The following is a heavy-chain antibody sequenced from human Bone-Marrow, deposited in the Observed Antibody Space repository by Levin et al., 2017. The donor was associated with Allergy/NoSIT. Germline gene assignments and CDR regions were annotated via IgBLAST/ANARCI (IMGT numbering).Heavy chain of an antibody. CDR3: ARRHSSGWYSAFDI. CDR2: IYSGGST. V-gene: IGHV3-66*04. D-gene: IGHD6-19*01. Sequence: GESLKISCAASGFTVSSNYMSWVRQAPGKGLEWVSVIYSGGSTYYADSVKGRFTISRDNSKNTLYLQMNSLRAEDTAVYYCARRHSSGWYSAFDIWGQGTMVTVSS. J-gene: IGHJ3*02. CDR1: GFTVSSNY.